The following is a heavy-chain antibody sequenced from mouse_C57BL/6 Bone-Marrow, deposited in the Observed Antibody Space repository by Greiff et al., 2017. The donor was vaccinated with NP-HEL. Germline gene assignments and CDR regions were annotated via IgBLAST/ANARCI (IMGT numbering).Heavy chain of an antibody. CDR1: GFSLTSYA. J-gene: IGHJ4*01. Sequence: QVQLKESGPGLVAPSQSLSITCTVSGFSLTSYAISWVRQPPGKGLEWLGVIWTGGGAYYNSALKSRLSISKDNSKSQVFLKMNMLQTDDTARYYCARNYVYEDAMDYWGQGTSVTVSS. CDR2: IWTGGGA. V-gene: IGHV2-9-1*01. D-gene: IGHD1-1*01. CDR3: ARNYVYEDAMDY.